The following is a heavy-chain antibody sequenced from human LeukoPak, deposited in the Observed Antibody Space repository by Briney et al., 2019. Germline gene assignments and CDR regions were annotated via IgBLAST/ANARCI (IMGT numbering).Heavy chain of an antibody. J-gene: IGHJ4*02. CDR1: RFTFSMYW. Sequence: GGSLRLSCAASRFTFSMYWMSWVRQAPGKGLEWVANIKEDGSERYYVDSVRGRFTISRDNAKNSLFLQMNSLRAEDTAMYYCARDSRRGELPNYWGQGTLVTVSS. V-gene: IGHV3-7*05. D-gene: IGHD1-7*01. CDR2: IKEDGSER. CDR3: ARDSRRGELPNY.